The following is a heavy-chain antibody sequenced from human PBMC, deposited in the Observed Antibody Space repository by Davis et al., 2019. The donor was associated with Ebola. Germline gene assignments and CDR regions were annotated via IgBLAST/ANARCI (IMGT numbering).Heavy chain of an antibody. CDR3: VRDLWGGV. J-gene: IGHJ4*02. V-gene: IGHV3-9*01. D-gene: IGHD2-21*01. CDR2: ITWNSDTV. Sequence: PGGSLRLSCAASGFTFDDYAMHWVRQPPGKGLEWVSSITWNSDTVDYADSVRGRFTVSRDNAKNSLYLQMDSLRAEDTAVYYCVRDLWGGVWGQGSLVTVSS. CDR1: GFTFDDYA.